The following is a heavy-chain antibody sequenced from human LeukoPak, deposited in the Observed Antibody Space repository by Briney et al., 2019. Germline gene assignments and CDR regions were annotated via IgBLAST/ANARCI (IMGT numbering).Heavy chain of an antibody. CDR1: GFTFSSSA. J-gene: IGHJ5*02. D-gene: IGHD2/OR15-2a*01. V-gene: IGHV1-58*02. CDR2: IVVGTINT. CDR3: ARDRSTTTDYWFDP. Sequence: SVKVSCKASGFTFSSSAIQWVRQARGQRLEWIGWIVVGTINTNYAQKFQDRVTITRDMSTSTAYMELSRLRSDDTAVYYCARDRSTTTDYWFDPWGQGTLVTVSS.